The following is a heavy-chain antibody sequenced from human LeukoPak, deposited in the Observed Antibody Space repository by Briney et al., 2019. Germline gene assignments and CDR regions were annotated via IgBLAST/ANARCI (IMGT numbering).Heavy chain of an antibody. D-gene: IGHD4-23*01. CDR2: INPSGGST. CDR1: GYTFTTHY. J-gene: IGHJ4*02. Sequence: ASVKVSCKASGYTFTTHYIHWVRQAPGQGPEWMGIINPSGGSTNYAQKFQGRVIMTRDTSTSTVYMELSSLRSEDTAVFYCARAYGDNFPFDYWGQGTLVTVSS. V-gene: IGHV1-46*01. CDR3: ARAYGDNFPFDY.